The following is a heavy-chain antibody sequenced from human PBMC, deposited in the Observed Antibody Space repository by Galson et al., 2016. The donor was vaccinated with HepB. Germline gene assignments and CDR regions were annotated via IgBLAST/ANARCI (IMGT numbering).Heavy chain of an antibody. CDR3: ARRGGGRYGSHSTSKGYSMDV. D-gene: IGHD2/OR15-2a*01. CDR1: GYSFTTYW. V-gene: IGHV5-51*01. CDR2: VYPVDSDT. J-gene: IGHJ6*02. Sequence: QSGAEVKKPGESLQISCKGSGYSFTTYWNGWVRQMPGKGLEWMGTVYPVDSDTRYSPSSQGQVTISADESISTAYRKWSSLKASASSIYFCARRGGGRYGSHSTSKGYSMDVWGQGTTVTVSS.